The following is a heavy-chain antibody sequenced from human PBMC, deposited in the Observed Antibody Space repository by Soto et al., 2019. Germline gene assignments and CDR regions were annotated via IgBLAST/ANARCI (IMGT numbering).Heavy chain of an antibody. D-gene: IGHD2-21*02. CDR2: INPNSGVT. Sequence: GASVKVSCKASGYTFTGYHMHWVRQAPGQGLEWMGWINPNSGVTIYAQKFQGRVIMTRETPITTAYMELSRLTPDDTAVYYCARRLGLLVTPIPGYWGQGTMVTVYS. J-gene: IGHJ4*02. V-gene: IGHV1-2*02. CDR1: GYTFTGYH. CDR3: ARRLGLLVTPIPGY.